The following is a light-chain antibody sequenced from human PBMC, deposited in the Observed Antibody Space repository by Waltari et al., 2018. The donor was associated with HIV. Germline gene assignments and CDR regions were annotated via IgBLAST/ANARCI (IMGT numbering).Light chain of an antibody. CDR3: YSAADSDEV. V-gene: IGLV3-27*01. Sequence: SFELTQPSSVSVSPGQTARITCSGAVLARKYARWFQKKPGQAPLLLIYQDNERPSGIPERFSGSSSGTTVTLTISGAQVEDEADYYCYSAADSDEVFGGGTKLTVL. J-gene: IGLJ3*02. CDR2: QDN. CDR1: VLARKY.